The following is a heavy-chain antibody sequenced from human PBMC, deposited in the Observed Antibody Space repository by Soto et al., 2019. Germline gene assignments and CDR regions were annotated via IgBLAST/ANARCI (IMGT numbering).Heavy chain of an antibody. V-gene: IGHV3-7*03. CDR2: INPVGSAR. CDR3: AKDYWNPRYFDN. D-gene: IGHD1-1*01. Sequence: PGGSLRLSCETSGFTFHTYWMSWVRQSPGSGLEWVALINPVGSARTHLDSVKGRFTISRDNSQNTLYLQMLSLRADDTAIYYCAKDYWNPRYFDNWGQGTLVTVSS. CDR1: GFTFHTYW. J-gene: IGHJ4*02.